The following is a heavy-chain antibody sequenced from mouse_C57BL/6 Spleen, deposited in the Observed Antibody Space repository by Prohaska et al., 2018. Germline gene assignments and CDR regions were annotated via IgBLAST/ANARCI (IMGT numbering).Heavy chain of an antibody. CDR2: IDPSDSYT. D-gene: IGHD1-1*01. Sequence: QVQLQQPGAELVKPGASVKLSCKASGYTFTSYWMQWVKQRPGQGLEWIGEIDPSDSYTNYNQKFKGKATLTVDTSSSTAYMQLSSLTSEDSAVYYCASTVVHAMDYWGQGTSVTVSS. V-gene: IGHV1-50*01. CDR3: ASTVVHAMDY. CDR1: GYTFTSYW. J-gene: IGHJ4*01.